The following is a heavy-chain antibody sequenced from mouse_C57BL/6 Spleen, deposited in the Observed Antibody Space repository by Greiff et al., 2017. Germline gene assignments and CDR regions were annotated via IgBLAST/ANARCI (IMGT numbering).Heavy chain of an antibody. CDR2: IDPETGGT. J-gene: IGHJ3*01. D-gene: IGHD2-3*01. CDR1: GYTFTDYE. V-gene: IGHV1-15*01. Sequence: QVQLKESGAELVRPGASVTLSCKASGYTFTDYEMHWVKQTPVHGLEWIGAIDPETGGTAYNQKFKGKAILTADKSSSTAYMELRSLTSEDSAVYYCTGGDGYYVGAYWGQGTLVTVSA. CDR3: TGGDGYYVGAY.